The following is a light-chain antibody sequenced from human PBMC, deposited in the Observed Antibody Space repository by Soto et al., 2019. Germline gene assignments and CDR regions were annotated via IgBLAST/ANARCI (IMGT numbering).Light chain of an antibody. Sequence: EIVLTQSPATLSLSPGERATLSCRASQSVSSYLAWYQHKPGQAPRLLIYDASNRATGITVRFSGSGSGTDFTLTINSLEPEDFAVYYCQQRSKWPLITFGQGTRLEIK. J-gene: IGKJ5*01. V-gene: IGKV3-11*01. CDR1: QSVSSY. CDR2: DAS. CDR3: QQRSKWPLIT.